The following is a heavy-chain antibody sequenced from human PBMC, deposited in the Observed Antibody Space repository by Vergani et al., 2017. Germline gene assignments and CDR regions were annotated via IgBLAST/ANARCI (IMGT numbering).Heavy chain of an antibody. D-gene: IGHD6-19*01. Sequence: QVQLVQSGAEVKKPGSSVKVSCKASGGTFSSYTISWVRQAPGQGLEWMGRIIPILGIANYAQKFQGRVTITADKSTSTAYMELSSLRAEDTAVHYCARKYSSGWTNDAFDIWGQGTMVTVSS. CDR2: IIPILGIA. V-gene: IGHV1-69*02. CDR1: GGTFSSYT. J-gene: IGHJ3*02. CDR3: ARKYSSGWTNDAFDI.